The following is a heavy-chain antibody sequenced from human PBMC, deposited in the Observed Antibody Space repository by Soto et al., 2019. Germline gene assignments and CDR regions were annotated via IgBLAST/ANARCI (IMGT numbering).Heavy chain of an antibody. J-gene: IGHJ4*02. Sequence: QVQLVESGGGLVKPGGSLRLACAASGFTFSDYYMSWIRQAPGKGLEWVSYISSSGSTIYYADSVKGRFTISRDNAKNSLSLQMNSLRDEDTAVYYCARDPAYYYGSGSYCFDYWGQGTLVTVSS. D-gene: IGHD3-10*01. CDR2: ISSSGSTI. CDR3: ARDPAYYYGSGSYCFDY. CDR1: GFTFSDYY. V-gene: IGHV3-11*01.